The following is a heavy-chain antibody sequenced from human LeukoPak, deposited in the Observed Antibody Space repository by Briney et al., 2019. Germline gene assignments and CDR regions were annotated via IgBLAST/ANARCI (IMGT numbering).Heavy chain of an antibody. V-gene: IGHV1-2*02. CDR2: INPNSGCT. D-gene: IGHD6-13*01. Sequence: ASVKVSCKASGYTFTGYYMHWVRQAPGQGLEWMGWINPNSGCTNYAQKFQGRVTMTRDTSISTAYMELSRLRSDDTAVYYCARDQDSSSWSSFDYWGQGTLVTVSS. CDR3: ARDQDSSSWSSFDY. J-gene: IGHJ4*02. CDR1: GYTFTGYY.